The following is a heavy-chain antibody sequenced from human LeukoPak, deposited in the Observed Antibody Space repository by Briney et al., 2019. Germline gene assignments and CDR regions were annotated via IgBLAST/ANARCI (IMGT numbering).Heavy chain of an antibody. V-gene: IGHV3-21*01. CDR2: ISSSSSYI. CDR1: GFTCSSYS. CDR3: ARVPNTAMSLYGMDV. J-gene: IGHJ6*02. D-gene: IGHD5-18*01. Sequence: PGGSLRLSCAASGFTCSSYSMNWVRQAPGKGLEWVSSISSSSSYIYYADSVKGRFTISRDNAKNSLYLQMNSLRAEDTAVYYRARVPNTAMSLYGMDVWGQGTTVTVSS.